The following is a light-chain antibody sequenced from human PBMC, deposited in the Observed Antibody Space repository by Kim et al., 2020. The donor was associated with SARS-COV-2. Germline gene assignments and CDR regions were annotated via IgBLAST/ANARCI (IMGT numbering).Light chain of an antibody. CDR1: QSVLSSSNNRNY. CDR3: QQYYTTPFT. J-gene: IGKJ5*01. Sequence: DIVMTQSTDSLAVSLVERATITCKSSQSVLSSSNNRNYLSWHQQKPGQPPRLLIYGASSRKSGVPDRFGGSVSGTDFTLTISSLQAEDVAVYYCQQYYTTPFTFGQGTRLEIK. V-gene: IGKV4-1*01. CDR2: GAS.